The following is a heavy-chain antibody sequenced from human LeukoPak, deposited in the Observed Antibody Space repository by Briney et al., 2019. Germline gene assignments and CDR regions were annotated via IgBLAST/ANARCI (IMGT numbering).Heavy chain of an antibody. CDR2: INPNSGGT. V-gene: IGHV1-2*02. D-gene: IGHD6-13*01. CDR1: GYTFTSYD. Sequence: GASVKVSCKASGYTFTSYDINWVRQAPGQGLEWMGWINPNSGGTNYAQKFQGRVTMTRDTSISTAYMELSRLRSDDTAVHYCARDVAAAGTYYYYYMDVWGKGTTVTVSS. J-gene: IGHJ6*03. CDR3: ARDVAAAGTYYYYYMDV.